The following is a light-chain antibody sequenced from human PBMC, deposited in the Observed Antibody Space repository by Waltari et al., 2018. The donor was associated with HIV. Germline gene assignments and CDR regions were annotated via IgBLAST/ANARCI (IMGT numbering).Light chain of an antibody. Sequence: QSALTQPPSVSRAPGQRVTISCTGSRSNFGEGYHVHWYQQLPGTAPKLLIYGNSNRPSGVPDRFSGSKSCTSASLAITGLQAEDEADYYCQSYDSRLHVVFGGGTKLTVL. J-gene: IGLJ2*01. V-gene: IGLV1-40*01. CDR2: GNS. CDR3: QSYDSRLHVV. CDR1: RSNFGEGYH.